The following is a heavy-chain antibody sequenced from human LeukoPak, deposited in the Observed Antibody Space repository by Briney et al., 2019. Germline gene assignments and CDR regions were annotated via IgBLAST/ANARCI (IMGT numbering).Heavy chain of an antibody. V-gene: IGHV1-46*01. CDR2: INTSGGST. CDR1: RYTFTSYY. Sequence: ASVKVSCKASRYTFTSYYMHWVRQAPGQGLEWMGIINTSGGSTSYAQKIHGRVTMTRDMSTSTVYMELSSLSSEDAAVYYCSRANFDYWGQGTLVTVSS. J-gene: IGHJ4*02. D-gene: IGHD2-8*01. CDR3: SRANFDY.